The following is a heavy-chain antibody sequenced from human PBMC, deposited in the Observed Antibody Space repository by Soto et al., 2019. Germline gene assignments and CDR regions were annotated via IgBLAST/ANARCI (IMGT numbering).Heavy chain of an antibody. Sequence: EVQLVESGGGLVQPGGSLRLSCAASGFTFSSYSMNWVRQAPGKGLEWVSYINSISSTIYYADSVKGRFTISRDNAKKSLYLQMNSLRDEDTAVYYCARDIGCSGGSCYYYGMDVWGQGITVTVSS. CDR2: INSISSTI. CDR1: GFTFSSYS. J-gene: IGHJ6*02. V-gene: IGHV3-48*02. D-gene: IGHD2-15*01. CDR3: ARDIGCSGGSCYYYGMDV.